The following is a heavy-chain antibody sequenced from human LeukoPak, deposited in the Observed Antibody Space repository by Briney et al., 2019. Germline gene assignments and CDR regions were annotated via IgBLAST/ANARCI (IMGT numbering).Heavy chain of an antibody. V-gene: IGHV3-23*01. CDR3: AKASKMDTILPPFDY. D-gene: IGHD5-24*01. CDR2: ISSNGGST. J-gene: IGHJ4*02. CDR1: GFTFTSYA. Sequence: PGGSLRLSCAASGFTFTSYAMSWVRQAPGKGLQWVSSISSNGGSTYYADSVKGRFTISRDNSKNTLYLQMNSLRVEDTAVYYCAKASKMDTILPPFDYWGQGTLVTVSS.